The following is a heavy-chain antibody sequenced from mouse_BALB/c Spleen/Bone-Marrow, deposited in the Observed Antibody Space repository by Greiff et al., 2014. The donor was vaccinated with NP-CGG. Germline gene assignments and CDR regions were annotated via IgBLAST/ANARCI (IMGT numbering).Heavy chain of an antibody. CDR3: ARGPHDDDMDY. D-gene: IGHD2-3*01. J-gene: IGHJ4*01. CDR1: GFTFSDYY. Sequence: EVQVVESGGGLVKPGGSLKLSCAASGFTFSDYYMYWVRQTPEKRLEWVATISDGGSYTYYPDSVKERFTISRDNAKNNLYLQLSSLKSEDTAMYYCARGPHDDDMDYWGQGTSVTVSS. V-gene: IGHV5-4*02. CDR2: ISDGGSYT.